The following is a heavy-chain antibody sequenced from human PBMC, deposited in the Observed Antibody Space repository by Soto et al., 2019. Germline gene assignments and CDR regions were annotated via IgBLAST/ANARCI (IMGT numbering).Heavy chain of an antibody. CDR2: INAGNGNT. Sequence: XSVNVSCKASGYTFTSYAMHWVRQAPGQRLEWMGWINAGNGNTKYSQKFQGRVTITRDTSASTAYMELSSLRSEDTAVYYCAGHYYDSSGYYGGDYWGQGTLVTVSS. D-gene: IGHD3-22*01. CDR3: AGHYYDSSGYYGGDY. V-gene: IGHV1-3*01. CDR1: GYTFTSYA. J-gene: IGHJ4*02.